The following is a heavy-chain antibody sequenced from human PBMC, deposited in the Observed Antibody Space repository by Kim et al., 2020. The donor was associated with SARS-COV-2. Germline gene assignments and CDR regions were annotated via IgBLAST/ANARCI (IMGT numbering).Heavy chain of an antibody. V-gene: IGHV6-1*01. CDR3: ARDLGSWSQNNNWFDP. D-gene: IGHD2-8*01. J-gene: IGHJ5*02. Sequence: SVKSRITINPDTSKNQFSLQLNSVTPEDTAVYYCARDLGSWSQNNNWFDPWGQGTLVTVSS.